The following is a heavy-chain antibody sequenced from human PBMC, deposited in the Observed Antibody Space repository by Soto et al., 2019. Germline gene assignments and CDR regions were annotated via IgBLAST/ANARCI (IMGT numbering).Heavy chain of an antibody. Sequence: PGGSLRLSCAASVFTFSSYAMSWVRQAPGKGLEWVSAISGSGGSTYYADSVKGRFTISRDNSKNTLYLQMNSLRAEDTAVYYCAKDTTNYYDSSGSTFDPWGQGTLVTVSS. CDR1: VFTFSSYA. D-gene: IGHD3-22*01. CDR2: ISGSGGST. CDR3: AKDTTNYYDSSGSTFDP. J-gene: IGHJ5*02. V-gene: IGHV3-23*01.